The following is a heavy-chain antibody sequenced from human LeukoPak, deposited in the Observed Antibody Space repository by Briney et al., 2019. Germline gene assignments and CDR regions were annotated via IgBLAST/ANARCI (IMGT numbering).Heavy chain of an antibody. D-gene: IGHD3-3*01. V-gene: IGHV3-7*01. Sequence: PGGSLRLSCAASGFTFSSYWMSWVRQAPGKGLEWVAHIKQDGSEKYYVDSVKGRFTISRDNAKNSLYLQMNSLRAEDTAVYYCASSSLRFLEWPRFDYWGQGTLVTVSS. CDR2: IKQDGSEK. CDR1: GFTFSSYW. J-gene: IGHJ4*02. CDR3: ASSSLRFLEWPRFDY.